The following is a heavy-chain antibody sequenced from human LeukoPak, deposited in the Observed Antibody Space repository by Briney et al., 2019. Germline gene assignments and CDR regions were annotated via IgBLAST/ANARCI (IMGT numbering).Heavy chain of an antibody. J-gene: IGHJ4*02. V-gene: IGHV1-18*01. CDR3: VRGLASGYGSGSYSDY. Sequence: GAPVKASSKPPGYTFTGSGIGWGGQPPEQGLEGRGWISAYNGNTNYAQKLQGRVTMTTDTSTSTAYMELRSLRSDDTAVYYCVRGLASGYGSGSYSDYWGQGTLVTVSS. CDR2: ISAYNGNT. D-gene: IGHD3-10*01. CDR1: GYTFTGSG.